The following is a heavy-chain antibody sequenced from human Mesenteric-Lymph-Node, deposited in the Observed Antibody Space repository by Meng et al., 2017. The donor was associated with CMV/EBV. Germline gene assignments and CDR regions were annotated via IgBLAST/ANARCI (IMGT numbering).Heavy chain of an antibody. D-gene: IGHD3-22*01. Sequence: LSLTCAASGLSVSGNYMTWVRQAPGKGLEWVSVIYYSGYTDYADSVKGRFTISRDNSKNAVYLLMNSLRAEDTAVYYCARGSSRITMKVAVYWGQGTLVTVSS. J-gene: IGHJ4*02. CDR3: ARGSSRITMKVAVY. V-gene: IGHV3-66*02. CDR2: IYYSGYT. CDR1: GLSVSGNY.